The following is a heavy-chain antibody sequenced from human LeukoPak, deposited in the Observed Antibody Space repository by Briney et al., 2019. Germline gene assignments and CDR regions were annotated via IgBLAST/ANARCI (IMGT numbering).Heavy chain of an antibody. J-gene: IGHJ4*02. Sequence: ASVKDSFNASGYTFTSYTISWVLQAPGQGLEWMGWISAYNGNTNYAQNLQGRVALTTDTSTTTAYMELRSLRSDDTAVYYCARGEETTVTTMDYRGQGTLVTVSS. V-gene: IGHV1-18*01. CDR2: ISAYNGNT. CDR1: GYTFTSYT. CDR3: ARGEETTVTTMDY. D-gene: IGHD4-17*01.